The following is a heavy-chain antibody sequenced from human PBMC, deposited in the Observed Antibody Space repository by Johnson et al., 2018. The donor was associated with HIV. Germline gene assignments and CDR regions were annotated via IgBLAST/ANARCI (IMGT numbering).Heavy chain of an antibody. Sequence: VQLVESGGGVVRPGGSLRVSCAASGFIFDDYAMSWVRQAPGKGLEWVSGINWNGGSKGYAASVKGRFTISRDNAKNSLYLQMNSLRVEDTALYYCAKDQGIVGATVFDIWGQGTMVTVSS. V-gene: IGHV3-20*04. J-gene: IGHJ3*02. CDR1: GFIFDDYA. CDR2: INWNGGSK. CDR3: AKDQGIVGATVFDI. D-gene: IGHD1-26*01.